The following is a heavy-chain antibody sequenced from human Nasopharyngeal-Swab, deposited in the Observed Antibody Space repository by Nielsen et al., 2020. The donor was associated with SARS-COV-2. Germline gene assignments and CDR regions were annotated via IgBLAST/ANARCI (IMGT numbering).Heavy chain of an antibody. Sequence: GESLKISCVDSGFRDYSMNWVRQAPGKGLEWVSSISSSSSDIYYADSVKGRFTISRDSAKNSLYLQMNNLGAEDTAVYYCATRPRLGGDLNYYYYGMDVWGQGTTVTVSS. D-gene: IGHD2-21*02. J-gene: IGHJ6*02. V-gene: IGHV3-21*01. CDR1: GFRDYS. CDR3: ATRPRLGGDLNYYYYGMDV. CDR2: ISSSSSDI.